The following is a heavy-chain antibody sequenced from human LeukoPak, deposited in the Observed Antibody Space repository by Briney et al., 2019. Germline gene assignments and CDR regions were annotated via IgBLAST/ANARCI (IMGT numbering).Heavy chain of an antibody. D-gene: IGHD2-15*01. CDR2: ISAYNGNT. CDR1: GYTFTSYG. CDR3: ARELWQYCSGGSCYAYPF. Sequence: GASVKVSCKASGYTFTSYGISWVRQAPGQGLEWMGWISAYNGNTNYAQKLQGRVTMTTDTSTSTAYMELRSLRSDDTAVYYCARELWQYCSGGSCYAYPFWGQGTLVTVSS. J-gene: IGHJ1*01. V-gene: IGHV1-18*01.